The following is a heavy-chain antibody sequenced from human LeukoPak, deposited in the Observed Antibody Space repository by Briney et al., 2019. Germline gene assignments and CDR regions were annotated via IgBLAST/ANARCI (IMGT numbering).Heavy chain of an antibody. CDR2: MNPNSGNT. J-gene: IGHJ5*02. CDR1: GYTFTSYD. Sequence: ASVKVSCKASGYTFTSYDINWVRQATGQGLEWMGWMNPNSGNTGYAQKFQGRVTITRNTSISTAYMELSSLRSEDTAVYYCAKGVGLGATNWFDPWGQGTLVTVSS. V-gene: IGHV1-8*03. CDR3: AKGVGLGATNWFDP. D-gene: IGHD1-26*01.